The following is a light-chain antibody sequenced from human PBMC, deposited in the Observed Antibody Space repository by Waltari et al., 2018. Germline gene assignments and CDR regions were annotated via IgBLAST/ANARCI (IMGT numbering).Light chain of an antibody. CDR3: QQSYHTPLT. J-gene: IGKJ4*01. CDR1: QSSSSY. Sequence: DIRMTQSPPSLSASVGDRVTITCWASQSSSSYLNWYQQKPGRAPKLLIYAASSLQSGVPSRCSGSGSGTDFTLTISSLQPDEFATYYCQQSYHTPLTFGGGTKVEIK. V-gene: IGKV1-39*01. CDR2: AAS.